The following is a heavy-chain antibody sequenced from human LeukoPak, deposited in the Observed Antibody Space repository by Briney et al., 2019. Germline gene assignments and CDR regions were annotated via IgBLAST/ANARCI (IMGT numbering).Heavy chain of an antibody. CDR3: ARQRMRSGGGWFDP. J-gene: IGHJ5*02. V-gene: IGHV4-39*01. Sequence: SETLSLTCTVSGGSISSSSYYWGWIRQPPGKGLKWIGSIYYSGSTYYNPSLKSRVTISVDTSKNQFSLKLSSVTAADTAVYYCARQRMRSGGGWFDPWGQGTLVTVSS. CDR1: GGSISSSSYY. D-gene: IGHD3-10*01. CDR2: IYYSGST.